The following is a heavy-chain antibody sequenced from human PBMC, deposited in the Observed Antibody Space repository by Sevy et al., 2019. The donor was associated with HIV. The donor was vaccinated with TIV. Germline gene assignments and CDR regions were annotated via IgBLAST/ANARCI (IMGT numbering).Heavy chain of an antibody. CDR2: TYYRSKWYN. Sequence: SQTLSLTCAISGDSVSSNSAAWNWIGQSPSRGLEWLGRTYYRSKWYNDYAVSVKSRITINPDTSKNQFSLQLNSVTPGETAVYYCARAEYCSSTSCYAYIDFDYWGQGTLVTVSS. D-gene: IGHD2-2*01. V-gene: IGHV6-1*01. CDR1: GDSVSSNSAA. J-gene: IGHJ4*02. CDR3: ARAEYCSSTSCYAYIDFDY.